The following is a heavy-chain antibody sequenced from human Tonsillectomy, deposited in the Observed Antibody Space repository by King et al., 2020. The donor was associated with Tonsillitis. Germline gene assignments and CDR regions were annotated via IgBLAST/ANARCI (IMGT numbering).Heavy chain of an antibody. V-gene: IGHV3-30-3*01. D-gene: IGHD2-15*01. CDR1: GFTFSSYA. Sequence: VQLVESGGGVVQPGRSLRLSCAASGFTFSSYAMHWVRQAPGKGLEWVAVISYDGSNKYYADPVKGRFTISRDNSKNTLYLQMNSLRAEDTAVYYCAREGVAGNYYYGMDVWGQGTTVTVSS. J-gene: IGHJ6*02. CDR2: ISYDGSNK. CDR3: AREGVAGNYYYGMDV.